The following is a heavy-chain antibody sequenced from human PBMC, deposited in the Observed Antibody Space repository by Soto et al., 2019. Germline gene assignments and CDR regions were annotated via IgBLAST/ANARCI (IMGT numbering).Heavy chain of an antibody. J-gene: IGHJ4*02. CDR2: ITGDVRNI. Sequence: QVQLVESGVGLVKPGGSLRLSCAASGFTFSDYYMSWIRKAPGKGLEWLSYITGDVRNIYYADSVKGRFTISRDNAKNSLYLQMKSLRAEDTAVYYCARDGSVGAPHFGGQGTMVTVSS. CDR1: GFTFSDYY. V-gene: IGHV3-11*01. D-gene: IGHD1-26*01. CDR3: ARDGSVGAPHF.